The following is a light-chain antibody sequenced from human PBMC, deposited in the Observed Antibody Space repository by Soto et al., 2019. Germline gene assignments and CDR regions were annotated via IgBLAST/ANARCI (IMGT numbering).Light chain of an antibody. CDR2: WAS. V-gene: IGKV4-1*01. J-gene: IGKJ1*01. CDR3: QQYYTSLWT. CDR1: QSVLYSSNNKTY. Sequence: DIVMTQSPDSLAVSLGERATINCRSSQSVLYSSNNKTYLAWYQQKQGQAPKLLIYWASTRESGVPDRFSGDGSGTEFTLTIISLQAEDVAVYYCQQYYTSLWTFGQGTKVEIK.